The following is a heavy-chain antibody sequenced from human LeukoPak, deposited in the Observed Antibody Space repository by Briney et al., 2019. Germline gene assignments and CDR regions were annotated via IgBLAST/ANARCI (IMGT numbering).Heavy chain of an antibody. CDR1: GFTFSSYA. J-gene: IGHJ4*02. Sequence: PGASLRLSCAAPGFTFSSYAMSWVRQAPGKGLEWVSAISGSGGSTYYADSVKGRFTISRDNSKNTLYLQMNSLRAEDTAVYYCAKDIAARPACFDYWGQGTLVTVSS. D-gene: IGHD6-6*01. CDR2: ISGSGGST. V-gene: IGHV3-23*01. CDR3: AKDIAARPACFDY.